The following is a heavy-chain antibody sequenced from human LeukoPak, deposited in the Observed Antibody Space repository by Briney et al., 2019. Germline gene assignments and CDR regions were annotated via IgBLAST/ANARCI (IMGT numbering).Heavy chain of an antibody. CDR2: INTDGPVT. J-gene: IGHJ4*02. Sequence: GGALRLSCAASGFTFSKYWMLWVRQAPGKGLESVSRINTDGPVTTYAYSVKVRFTFSRYNADNTMFLQMNSVRDEDTAVYYCATKQWLSPPPDSWGQGTPVTVSS. V-gene: IGHV3-74*01. D-gene: IGHD6-19*01. CDR1: GFTFSKYW. CDR3: ATKQWLSPPPDS.